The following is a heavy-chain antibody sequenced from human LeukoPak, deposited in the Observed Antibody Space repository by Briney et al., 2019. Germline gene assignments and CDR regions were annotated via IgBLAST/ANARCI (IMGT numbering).Heavy chain of an antibody. V-gene: IGHV3-23*01. Sequence: GGSLRLSCAASGFTFSNYWVDWVRQAPGKGLEWVSVISGNSISTYYADSVKGRFTISRDNSKNTLYLQMNSLRAEDTAVYYCAKESPHYDYWGQGTLVTVSS. J-gene: IGHJ4*02. CDR2: ISGNSIST. CDR3: AKESPHYDY. CDR1: GFTFSNYW.